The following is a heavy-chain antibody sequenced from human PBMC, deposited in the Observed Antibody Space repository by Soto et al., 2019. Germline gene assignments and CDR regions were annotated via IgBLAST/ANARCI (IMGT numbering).Heavy chain of an antibody. J-gene: IGHJ4*02. V-gene: IGHV1-18*01. CDR2: ISAYNGNT. CDR3: ARYRFYYDFWSGYWYYFDY. CDR1: GYTFTSYG. D-gene: IGHD3-3*01. Sequence: GASGKVSCKASGYTFTSYGISWVRQAPGQGLEWMGWISAYNGNTNYAQKLQGRVTMTTDTSTSTAYMELRSLRSDDTAVYYCARYRFYYDFWSGYWYYFDYWGQGTLVTVSS.